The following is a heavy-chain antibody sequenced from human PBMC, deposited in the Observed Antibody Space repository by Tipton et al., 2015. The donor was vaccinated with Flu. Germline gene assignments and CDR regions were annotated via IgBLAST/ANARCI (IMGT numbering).Heavy chain of an antibody. J-gene: IGHJ5*02. V-gene: IGHV4-31*03. D-gene: IGHD1-26*01. Sequence: TLSLTCTVSGESVSSGGYHWSWIRQFPGKGLEWIGSIYFSDTFYNPSLKSRGTISVDTSKNQFSLSLTSVTAAGTAMYYCARGSWEVRFDPWGQGTLVTVSS. CDR1: GESVSSGGYH. CDR2: IYFSDT. CDR3: ARGSWEVRFDP.